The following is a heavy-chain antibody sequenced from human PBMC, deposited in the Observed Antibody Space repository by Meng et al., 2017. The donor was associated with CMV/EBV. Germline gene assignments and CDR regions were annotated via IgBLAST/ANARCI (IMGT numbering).Heavy chain of an antibody. CDR2: ISSSGGTI. Sequence: CAASGFTFSAYYMAWIRQAPGKGLEWVSYISSSGGTIYYADSVKGRFTISRDNAKNSLYLQMSSLRAEDTAMYYCARDLLYGEGRFDPWGQGTLVTVSS. CDR3: ARDLLYGEGRFDP. D-gene: IGHD4-17*01. V-gene: IGHV3-11*01. CDR1: GFTFSAYY. J-gene: IGHJ5*02.